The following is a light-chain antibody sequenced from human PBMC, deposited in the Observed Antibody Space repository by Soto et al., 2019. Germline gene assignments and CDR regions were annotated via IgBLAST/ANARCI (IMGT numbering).Light chain of an antibody. CDR2: KAS. J-gene: IGKJ1*01. Sequence: DIQMTQSPSTLSASVGDTATITCRASQSISACLAWYQQKPGKAPKLLIYKASSLESGVPSRVSGSGSGTEFTLTISSLQPADFATDYCQQYNNYGSWTFGQGTKVEIK. CDR1: QSISAC. V-gene: IGKV1-5*03. CDR3: QQYNNYGSWT.